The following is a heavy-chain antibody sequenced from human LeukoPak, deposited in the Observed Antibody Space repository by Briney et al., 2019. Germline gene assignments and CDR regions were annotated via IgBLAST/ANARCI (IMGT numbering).Heavy chain of an antibody. D-gene: IGHD2-2*01. CDR2: IYHTGSS. CDR1: GFTFSTFAM. Sequence: GSLRLSCAASGFTFSTFAMIWVRQPPGKGLEWIGSIYHTGSSYYNLPLKSRVSISVDTSKNQFSLKLSSVTAADTAVYYCARVGGYCSSTSCLPFDYWGQGTLVTVSS. CDR3: ARVGGYCSSTSCLPFDY. V-gene: IGHV4-38-2*01. J-gene: IGHJ4*02.